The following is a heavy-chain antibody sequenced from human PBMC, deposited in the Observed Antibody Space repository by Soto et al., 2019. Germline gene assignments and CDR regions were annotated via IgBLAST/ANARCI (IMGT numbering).Heavy chain of an antibody. V-gene: IGHV1-18*01. CDR1: GYTFTSYG. J-gene: IGHJ5*02. CDR3: ARDSLGYCSSTSCYDWFDP. CDR2: ISAYNGNT. D-gene: IGHD2-2*01. Sequence: EASVKVSCKASGYTFTSYGISWVRQAPGQGLEWMGWISAYNGNTNYAQKLQGRVTMTTDTSTSTAYMEPRSLRSDDTAVYYCARDSLGYCSSTSCYDWFDPWGQGTLVTVSS.